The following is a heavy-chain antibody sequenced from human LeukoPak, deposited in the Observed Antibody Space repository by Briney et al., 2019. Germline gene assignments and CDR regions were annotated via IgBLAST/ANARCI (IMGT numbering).Heavy chain of an antibody. Sequence: GGSLRLSCAASGFTFNNAWMNWVRQAPGKGREWVGRIKSKIDGGTTDFGAPVKGRFGISRDDSENTMYLHMNSLRTEDTAVYYCTTGNWGPYWGQGTLVTVSS. CDR2: IKSKIDGGTT. D-gene: IGHD7-27*01. CDR1: GFTFNNAW. CDR3: TTGNWGPY. J-gene: IGHJ4*02. V-gene: IGHV3-15*07.